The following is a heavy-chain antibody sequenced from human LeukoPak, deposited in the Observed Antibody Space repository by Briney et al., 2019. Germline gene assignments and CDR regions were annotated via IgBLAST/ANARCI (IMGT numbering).Heavy chain of an antibody. CDR2: ISGSGGST. CDR1: GFTFSSYA. V-gene: IGHV3-23*01. CDR3: AKEPYVVVAATWGY. J-gene: IGHJ4*02. D-gene: IGHD2-15*01. Sequence: HTGGSLRLSCAASGFTFSSYAMSWVRQAPGKGLEWVSAISGSGGSTYYADSVKGRFTISRDNSKNTLYLQMNSLRAEDTAVYYCAKEPYVVVAATWGYWGQGTLVTVSS.